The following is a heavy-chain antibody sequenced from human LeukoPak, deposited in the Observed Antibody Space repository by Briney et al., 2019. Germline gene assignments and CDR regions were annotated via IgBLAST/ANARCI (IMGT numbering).Heavy chain of an antibody. D-gene: IGHD5-12*01. CDR2: MYSTGSN. CDR3: AREPTSGREPTSGRPLDY. Sequence: PSETLSLTCTVSGGSISGYFWTWIRQPAGKGLEWIGRMYSTGSNNYNPSLKSRVTMSLDTSKNHFSLNLTSVTAADTAAYYCAREPTSGREPTSGRPLDYWGQGTLVTVSS. V-gene: IGHV4-4*07. J-gene: IGHJ4*02. CDR1: GGSISGYF.